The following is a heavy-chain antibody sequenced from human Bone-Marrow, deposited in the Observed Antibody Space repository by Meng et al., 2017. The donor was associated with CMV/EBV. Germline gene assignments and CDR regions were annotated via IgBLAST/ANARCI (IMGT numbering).Heavy chain of an antibody. D-gene: IGHD2-21*01. J-gene: IGHJ6*02. Sequence: GESLKISCAASGFTFSSYWMHWVRQAPGKGLVWVSRINSDGSSTSYADSVKGRFTISRDNAKNSLYLQMNSLRAEDTAVYYCASEGCGGDCYSFRSFYYYYGMDVWGQGTTVTVSS. CDR1: GFTFSSYW. CDR3: ASEGCGGDCYSFRSFYYYYGMDV. CDR2: INSDGSST. V-gene: IGHV3-74*01.